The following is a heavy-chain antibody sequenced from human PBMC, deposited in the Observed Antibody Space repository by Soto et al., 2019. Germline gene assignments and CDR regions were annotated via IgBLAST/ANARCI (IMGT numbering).Heavy chain of an antibody. CDR2: IYSSGST. CDR3: SRCRRDTVVDYGLGNPAQALLLTLHS. Sequence: RKPQGKGLEWIGHIYSSGSTNYNPSLKSRVTISEDTSKSQFSLKVNSMTAADTAVYFCSRCRRDTVVDYGLGNPAQALLLTLHS. V-gene: IGHV4-59*01. D-gene: IGHD4-17*01. J-gene: IGHJ5*01.